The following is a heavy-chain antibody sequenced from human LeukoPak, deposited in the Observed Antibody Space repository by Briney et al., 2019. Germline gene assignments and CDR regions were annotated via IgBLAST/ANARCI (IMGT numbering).Heavy chain of an antibody. CDR1: GFTFSSYG. Sequence: GGSLRLSCAASGFTFSSYGMHWVRQAPGKGLEWVAFIRYDGSNKYYADSVKGRFTISRDNSKNTLYLQMNSLRAEDTAVYYCAKDLDDFWSGYSDYWGQGTLVTVSS. J-gene: IGHJ4*02. CDR3: AKDLDDFWSGYSDY. CDR2: IRYDGSNK. D-gene: IGHD3-3*01. V-gene: IGHV3-30*02.